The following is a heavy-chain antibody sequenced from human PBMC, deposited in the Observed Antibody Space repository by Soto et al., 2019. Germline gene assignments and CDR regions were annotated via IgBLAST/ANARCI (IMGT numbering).Heavy chain of an antibody. J-gene: IGHJ4*02. Sequence: QPGGSLRLSCAASGFTFRIFAMSWVRHVQGNGLEWDSAISGSGGNDENTYYAASVKGQFTISRNNSKNTRYLQMSGMRPFDTAIFYCATDKALGGGSCFSDWGQGTLVTVSS. V-gene: IGHV3-23*01. CDR2: ISGSGGNDENT. CDR3: ATDKALGGGSCFSD. CDR1: GFTFRIFA. D-gene: IGHD2-15*01.